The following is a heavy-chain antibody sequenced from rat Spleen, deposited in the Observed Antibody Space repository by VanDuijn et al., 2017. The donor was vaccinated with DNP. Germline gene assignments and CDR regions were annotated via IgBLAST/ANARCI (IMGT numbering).Heavy chain of an antibody. J-gene: IGHJ2*01. V-gene: IGHV5S10*01. CDR3: ATHLHTYLGSYFDY. CDR1: SLTLSDYN. Sequence: EVQLVESGGGLVQPGRSLKLSCPASSLTLSDYNMAWVRQAPKRGLEWVASISPSGRSTYYRDYVKGQFTISRDNAQNTLYLQVDSLRSEDTATYYCATHLHTYLGSYFDYWGQGVMVTVSS. D-gene: IGHD2-1*01. CDR2: ISPSGRST.